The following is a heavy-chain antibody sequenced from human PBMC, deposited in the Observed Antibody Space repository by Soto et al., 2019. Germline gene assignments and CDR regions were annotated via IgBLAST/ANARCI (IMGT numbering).Heavy chain of an antibody. J-gene: IGHJ4*02. V-gene: IGHV3-23*01. CDR3: AKDRMGYSGSGSPLDY. Sequence: EVQLLESGGGLVQPGGSLRLSCAASGFTFNSYAMNWVRQAPGKGLEWVSAVSGTVGRTNYEDSVKGRFTISRDTSKNTLYLQMNSLRAEDTALYYCAKDRMGYSGSGSPLDYWGQGTLVTVSS. CDR1: GFTFNSYA. CDR2: VSGTVGRT. D-gene: IGHD3-10*01.